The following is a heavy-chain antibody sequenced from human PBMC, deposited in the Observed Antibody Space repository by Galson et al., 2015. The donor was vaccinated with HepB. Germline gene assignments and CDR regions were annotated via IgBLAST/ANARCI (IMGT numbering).Heavy chain of an antibody. CDR1: GGSISSYY. CDR3: ARGSGWYYY. V-gene: IGHV4-59*01. Sequence: TLSLTCTVSGGSISSYYWSWIRQPPGKGLEWIGYIHYSGSTNYNPSLKSRVTISVDMSNNQVSLKLSSVTAADTAVYYCARGSGWYYYWGQGTLVTVSS. D-gene: IGHD6-19*01. CDR2: IHYSGST. J-gene: IGHJ4*02.